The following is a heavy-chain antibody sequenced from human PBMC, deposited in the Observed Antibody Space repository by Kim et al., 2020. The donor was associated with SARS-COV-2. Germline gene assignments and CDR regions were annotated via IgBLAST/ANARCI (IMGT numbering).Heavy chain of an antibody. D-gene: IGHD3-22*01. CDR3: AGYYDSSAY. Sequence: SQTLSLTCAISGDSVSSNSAAWNWIRPSPSRGLEWLGRTYYRSMWYNEYAPSLKSRMTIYADTSKNQFSLQLNSVTPEDTAVYYCAGYYDSSAYWGLGTLVTVSS. CDR1: GDSVSSNSAA. CDR2: TYYRSMWYN. V-gene: IGHV6-1*01. J-gene: IGHJ4*02.